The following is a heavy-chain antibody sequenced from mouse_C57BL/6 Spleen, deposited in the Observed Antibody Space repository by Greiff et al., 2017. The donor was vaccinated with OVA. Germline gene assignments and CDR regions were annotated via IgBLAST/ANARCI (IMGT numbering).Heavy chain of an antibody. D-gene: IGHD1-1*01. CDR1: GYTFTSYW. CDR3: ARGGNTTV. Sequence: QVQLQQPGAELVRPGTSVKLSCKASGYTFTSYWMHWVKQRPGQGLEWIGVIDPSDSYTNYNQKFKGKATLTVDTSSSTAYMQLSSLTSEASAVYYCARGGNTTVWGQGTLVTVSA. V-gene: IGHV1-59*01. CDR2: IDPSDSYT. J-gene: IGHJ3*02.